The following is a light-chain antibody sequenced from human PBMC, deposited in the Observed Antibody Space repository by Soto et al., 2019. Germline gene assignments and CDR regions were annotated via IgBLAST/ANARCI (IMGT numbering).Light chain of an antibody. CDR3: QQYGNSPPLT. CDR2: GAS. CDR1: QSVSSH. V-gene: IGKV3-20*01. J-gene: IGKJ4*01. Sequence: EIVLTQSPGTLSLSPGERATLSCRASQSVSSHLAWYQQRPGQAPRLLIYGASSRATGIPDRFSGSGSGTDVTLTISRLEPEDFALYYCQQYGNSPPLTFGGGTKVEIK.